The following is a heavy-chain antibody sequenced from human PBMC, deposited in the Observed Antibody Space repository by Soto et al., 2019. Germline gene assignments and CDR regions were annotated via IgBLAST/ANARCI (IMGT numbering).Heavy chain of an antibody. CDR3: ARRSGYSSSIDY. Sequence: SGPTLVNPTETLTLTCTVSGFSLSNARMGVSWIRQPPGKALEWLAHIFSNDEKSYITSLKSRLTISKDTSKSQVVLTMTNMDPVDTATYYCARRSGYSSSIDYWGQGTLVTVSS. CDR2: IFSNDEK. CDR1: GFSLSNARMG. D-gene: IGHD6-13*01. J-gene: IGHJ4*02. V-gene: IGHV2-26*01.